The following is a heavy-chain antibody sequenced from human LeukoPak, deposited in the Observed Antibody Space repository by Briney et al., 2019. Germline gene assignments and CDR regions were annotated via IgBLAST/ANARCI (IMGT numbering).Heavy chain of an antibody. J-gene: IGHJ3*02. CDR3: ARGLITIFGVVMTAFDI. CDR2: IYYSGST. Sequence: SQTLSLTCTVSGGSISSGDYYWSWIRQPPGKGLEWIGYIYYSGSTYYNPSLKSRVTISVDTSKNQFSLKLSSVTAADTAVYYCARGLITIFGVVMTAFDIWGQGTMVTDSS. CDR1: GGSISSGDYY. D-gene: IGHD3-3*01. V-gene: IGHV4-30-4*08.